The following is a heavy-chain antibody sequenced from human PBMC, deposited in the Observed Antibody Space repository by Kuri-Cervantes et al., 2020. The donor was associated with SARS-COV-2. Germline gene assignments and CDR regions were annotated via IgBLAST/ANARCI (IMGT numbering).Heavy chain of an antibody. Sequence: ESLKISGTVSGGSISSYYWSWIRQPPGKGLEWIGYIYYSGSTNYNPSLKSRVTISVDTSKNQFSLKLSSVTAADTAVYYCARGVVVVPAAVIFFDYWGQGTLVTVSS. V-gene: IGHV4-59*01. CDR3: ARGVVVVPAAVIFFDY. CDR1: GGSISSYY. CDR2: IYYSGST. D-gene: IGHD2-2*01. J-gene: IGHJ4*02.